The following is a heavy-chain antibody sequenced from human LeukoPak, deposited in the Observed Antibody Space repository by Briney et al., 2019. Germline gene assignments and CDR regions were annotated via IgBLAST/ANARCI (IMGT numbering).Heavy chain of an antibody. CDR3: ARVSALTGTFY. V-gene: IGHV4-34*01. D-gene: IGHD1-1*01. CDR1: GGSFSNYY. J-gene: IGHJ4*02. Sequence: PSETLSLTCAVYGGSFSNYYWSWIRQTPGKGLEWIGEINHSGSTSYNPSLKGRVTVLVDTSKKQFSLKLTSVTAADTAVSYCARVSALTGTFYWGQGTLVTVSS. CDR2: INHSGST.